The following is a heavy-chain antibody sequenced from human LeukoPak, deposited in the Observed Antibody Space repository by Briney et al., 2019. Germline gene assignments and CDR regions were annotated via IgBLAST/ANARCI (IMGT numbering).Heavy chain of an antibody. Sequence: PSETLSLTCTVSGGSISSGTYYWSWFRQPAGKGLEWIGRVYTSGRTNYNPSLKSRVTISVDTSKNQFSLNLSSVTAADTAVYYCARDRGGYSGYDWSYWGQGTLVTVSS. J-gene: IGHJ4*02. CDR1: GGSISSGTYY. CDR2: VYTSGRT. D-gene: IGHD5-12*01. V-gene: IGHV4-61*02. CDR3: ARDRGGYSGYDWSY.